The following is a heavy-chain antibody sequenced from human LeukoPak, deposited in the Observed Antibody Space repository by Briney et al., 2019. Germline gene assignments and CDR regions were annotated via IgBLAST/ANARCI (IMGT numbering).Heavy chain of an antibody. D-gene: IGHD3-10*02. J-gene: IGHJ4*02. CDR3: ARSKYGGPDY. CDR2: IYHSGNT. Sequence: SETLSLTCTVSGYSIRSDYSWGWVRQPPGKGLEWIGIIYHSGNTYYNPSLKSRVTISVNTSKNQFSLKLSSVTAADTAVYYCARSKYGGPDYWGQGTLVTVSS. V-gene: IGHV4-38-2*02. CDR1: GYSIRSDYS.